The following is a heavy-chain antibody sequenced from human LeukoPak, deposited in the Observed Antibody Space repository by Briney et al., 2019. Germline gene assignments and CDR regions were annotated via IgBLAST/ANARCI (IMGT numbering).Heavy chain of an antibody. J-gene: IGHJ1*01. CDR1: GFTFSSYG. Sequence: GGSLRLSCAASGFTFSSYGMHWVRQAPGKGPEWVAVIWYDGSNKYYADSVKGRFTISRDNSKNTLYLQMNSLRAEDTAVYYCAKGGSGYYYRPAEYFQHWGQGTLVTVSS. V-gene: IGHV3-30*02. CDR3: AKGGSGYYYRPAEYFQH. CDR2: IWYDGSNK. D-gene: IGHD3-22*01.